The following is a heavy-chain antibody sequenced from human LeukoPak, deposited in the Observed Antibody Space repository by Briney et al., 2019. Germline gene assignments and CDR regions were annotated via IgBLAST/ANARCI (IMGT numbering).Heavy chain of an antibody. CDR1: GFTFDDYA. V-gene: IGHV3-43*02. Sequence: PGGSLRLSCAASGFTFDDYAMHWVSHAPGKGLEWVSLISGDGGSTYYADSVKGRFTISRDNSKNSLNLQMNSLRTEDTALYCCAKGIHRSSSDDYWGQGTLVTVSS. D-gene: IGHD6-13*01. CDR3: AKGIHRSSSDDY. J-gene: IGHJ4*02. CDR2: ISGDGGST.